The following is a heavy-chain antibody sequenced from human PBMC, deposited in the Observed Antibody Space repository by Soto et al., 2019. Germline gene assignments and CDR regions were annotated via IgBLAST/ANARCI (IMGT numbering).Heavy chain of an antibody. V-gene: IGHV1-24*01. CDR2: FDPADGET. CDR1: GYTLTELS. D-gene: IGHD6-19*01. J-gene: IGHJ4*02. CDR3: TVGRELSRGWHRYFDY. Sequence: ASVKVSCKVSGYTLTELSMHWVRQTPGRGLEWMGGFDPADGETIYAQKFQGRVTMTEDTSTDTAYMDLTSLRSEDTAVYYCTVGRELSRGWHRYFDYWGQGTLVTVSS.